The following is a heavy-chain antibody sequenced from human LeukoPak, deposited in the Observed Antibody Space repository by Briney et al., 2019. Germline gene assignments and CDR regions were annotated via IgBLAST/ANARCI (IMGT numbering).Heavy chain of an antibody. CDR2: IYSGGST. J-gene: IGHJ6*03. D-gene: IGHD6-13*01. CDR3: ARDYSSSYYMDV. Sequence: GGSLRLSCAASGFTVSSKYMSWVRQAPGKGLEWVSVIYSGGSTYYADSVKGRFTISRDNSKNTLYLQMNSLRAEDTAVYYCARDYSSSYYMDVWGKGTTVTVSS. V-gene: IGHV3-66*02. CDR1: GFTVSSKY.